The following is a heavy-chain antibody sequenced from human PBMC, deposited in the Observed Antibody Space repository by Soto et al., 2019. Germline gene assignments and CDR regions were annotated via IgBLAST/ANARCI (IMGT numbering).Heavy chain of an antibody. CDR3: ASPFELFDSGGYFIDY. Sequence: GGSLRLSCVASGFTFSSYWMSWVRQAPGKGLEWVANIKEDGSEKYYVDSVKGRFTISRDNAKNSLYLQMHSLSAEDTAVYYCASPFELFDSGGYFIDYWGQGTLVTVSS. D-gene: IGHD3-22*01. CDR2: IKEDGSEK. CDR1: GFTFSSYW. V-gene: IGHV3-7*05. J-gene: IGHJ4*02.